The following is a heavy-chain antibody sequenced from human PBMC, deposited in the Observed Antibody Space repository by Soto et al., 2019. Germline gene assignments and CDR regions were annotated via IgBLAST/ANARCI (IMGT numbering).Heavy chain of an antibody. J-gene: IGHJ4*02. V-gene: IGHV3-48*01. CDR2: ISSSSSTI. CDR3: ARPAGRVDYFDS. CDR1: GFVFSTYS. D-gene: IGHD2-15*01. Sequence: EVQLVESGGGLVQPGGSLRLSCAATGFVFSTYSMNWVRQAPGKGLEWVSYISSSSSTIYYADSVQGRFTISRDNAKNSLYLQVNSLRAEDTAVYYCARPAGRVDYFDSWGQGTLVTVSS.